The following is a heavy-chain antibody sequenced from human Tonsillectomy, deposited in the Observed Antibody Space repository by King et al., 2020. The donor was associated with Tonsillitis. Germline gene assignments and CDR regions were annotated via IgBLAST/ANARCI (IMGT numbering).Heavy chain of an antibody. CDR1: GGTFSSYA. J-gene: IGHJ4*02. CDR3: ARDLVPSGYDSIFDY. Sequence: QLVQSGAEVKKPGSSVKVSCKASGGTFSSYAISWVRQAPGQGLEWMGRIIPILGIANYAQKFQGRVTITADKSTSTAYMELSSLRSEDTAVYYCARDLVPSGYDSIFDYWGQGTLVTVSS. CDR2: IIPILGIA. V-gene: IGHV1-69*04. D-gene: IGHD5-12*01.